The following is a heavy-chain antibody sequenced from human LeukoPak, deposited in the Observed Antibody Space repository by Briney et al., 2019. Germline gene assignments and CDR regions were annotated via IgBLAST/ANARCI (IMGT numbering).Heavy chain of an antibody. D-gene: IGHD3-22*01. CDR3: AKDYPLLVVAPYLRRDAFDI. CDR2: ISYDGSNK. Sequence: PGGSLRLSCAASGFTFSSYAMHWVRQAPGKGLEWVAVISYDGSNKYYADSVKGRFTISRDNSKNTLYLQMNSLRAEDTAVYYCAKDYPLLVVAPYLRRDAFDIWGQGTMVTVSS. CDR1: GFTFSSYA. V-gene: IGHV3-30-3*01. J-gene: IGHJ3*02.